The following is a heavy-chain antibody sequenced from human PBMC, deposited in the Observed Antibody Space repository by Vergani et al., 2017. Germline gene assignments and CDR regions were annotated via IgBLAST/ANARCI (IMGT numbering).Heavy chain of an antibody. Sequence: QVQLVQSGAEVKKPGASVKVSCKASGYTFNSYGISWVRQAPGQGLEGMGWNSAYNGNTNYAQKLEGRDTMTTDTSTSTAYMELRSLRSDDTAVYYCARDQITMVRGVIITFSWFDPWGQGTLVTVSS. CDR2: NSAYNGNT. J-gene: IGHJ5*02. CDR1: GYTFNSYG. V-gene: IGHV1-18*04. D-gene: IGHD3-10*01. CDR3: ARDQITMVRGVIITFSWFDP.